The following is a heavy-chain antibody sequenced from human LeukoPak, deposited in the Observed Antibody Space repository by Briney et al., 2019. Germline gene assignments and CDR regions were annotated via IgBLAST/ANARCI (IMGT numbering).Heavy chain of an antibody. CDR2: ISASRSTI. V-gene: IGHV3-48*02. Sequence: GGSLRLSCAASGFTFTSYSMNWVRRAPGKGLEWVSYISASRSTIYFADSVKGRFTISRDNAKNSLYLQMNSLRDEDTAVYYCVSGTTYFDYWGQGTLVTVSS. J-gene: IGHJ4*02. CDR1: GFTFTSYS. CDR3: VSGTTYFDY. D-gene: IGHD1-14*01.